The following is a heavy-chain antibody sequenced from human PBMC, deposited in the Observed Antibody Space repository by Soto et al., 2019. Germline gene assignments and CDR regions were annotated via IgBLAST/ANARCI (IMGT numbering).Heavy chain of an antibody. Sequence: EVQLVESGGGLVQPGGSLRLSCAASGFTVSSKYMSWVRQAPGNGLVCVSHIQRGGSISDAYSVKGRFTISRDNSENTLYRPMSALVVEDTALYYLTRDDVHCCGVSCYGIPIDVWGKVTTVTVS. CDR2: IQRGGSI. D-gene: IGHD2-15*01. CDR3: TRDDVHCCGVSCYGIPIDV. V-gene: IGHV3-66*01. CDR1: GFTVSSKY. J-gene: IGHJ6*04.